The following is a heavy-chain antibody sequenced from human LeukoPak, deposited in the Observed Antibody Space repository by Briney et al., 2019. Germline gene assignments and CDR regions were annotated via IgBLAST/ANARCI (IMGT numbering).Heavy chain of an antibody. J-gene: IGHJ4*02. D-gene: IGHD6-19*01. CDR2: IYYSGST. CDR3: ARGLPSSGWPD. CDR1: GGSISSHY. V-gene: IGHV4-59*11. Sequence: SETLPLTCTVSGGSISSHYWTWIRQPPRRGLEWIGYIYYSGSTNYNPSLKSRVTISIDTSKKQFPLKLSSVTAADTAVYYCARGLPSSGWPDWGQGTLVTVSS.